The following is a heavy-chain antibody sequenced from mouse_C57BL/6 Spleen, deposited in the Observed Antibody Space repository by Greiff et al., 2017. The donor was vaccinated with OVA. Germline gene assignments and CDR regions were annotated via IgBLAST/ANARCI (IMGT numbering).Heavy chain of an antibody. CDR1: GFTFSDYY. CDR2: INYDGSST. D-gene: IGHD2-4*01. J-gene: IGHJ4*01. CDR3: ARGQLRRGYYAMDY. Sequence: EVMLVESEGGLVQPGSSMKLSCTASGFTFSDYYMAWVRQVPEKGLEWVANINYDGSSTYYLDSLKSRFIISRDNAKNILYLQMSSLKSEDTATYYCARGQLRRGYYAMDYWGQGTSVTVSS. V-gene: IGHV5-16*01.